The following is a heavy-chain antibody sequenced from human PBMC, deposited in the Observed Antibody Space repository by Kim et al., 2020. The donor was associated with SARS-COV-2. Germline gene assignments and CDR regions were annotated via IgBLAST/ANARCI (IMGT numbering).Heavy chain of an antibody. J-gene: IGHJ4*02. Sequence: DGGTTDYAAPVKGRFTISKDDSKNTLYLQMNSLKTEDTAVYYCTTLARDYWGQGTLVTVSS. V-gene: IGHV3-15*01. CDR3: TTLARDY. CDR2: DGGTT.